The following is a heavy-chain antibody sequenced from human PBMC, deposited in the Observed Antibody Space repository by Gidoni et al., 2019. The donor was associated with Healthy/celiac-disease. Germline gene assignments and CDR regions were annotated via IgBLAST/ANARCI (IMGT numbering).Heavy chain of an antibody. D-gene: IGHD3-9*01. CDR2: ISSSSSYI. V-gene: IGHV3-21*01. CDR3: ARVGHITIYGMDV. J-gene: IGHJ6*02. Sequence: EVQLVESGGGLVKPGGSLRLSCEASGFPFSSYSMNWVRQAPGKGLEWVSSISSSSSYIYYADSVKGRFTISRDNAKNSLYLQMNSLRAEDTAVYYCARVGHITIYGMDVWGQGTTVTVSS. CDR1: GFPFSSYS.